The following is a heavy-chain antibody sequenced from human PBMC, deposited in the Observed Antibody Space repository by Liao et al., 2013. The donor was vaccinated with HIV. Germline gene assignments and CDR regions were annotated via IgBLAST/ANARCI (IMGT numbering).Heavy chain of an antibody. CDR1: GGSISNHC. CDR3: ARSYYYESSFDY. Sequence: QVQLQESGPGLVKPSETLSLTCTVSGGSISNHCWSWIRQPAGKPLEWIGHMYSSGTTNHNPSLKSRVTISVDTSKNQXSLNLNSVTAADTAVYFCARSYYYESSFDYWGPGNPGHRLL. V-gene: IGHV4-4*07. D-gene: IGHD3-22*01. CDR2: MYSSGTT. J-gene: IGHJ4*02.